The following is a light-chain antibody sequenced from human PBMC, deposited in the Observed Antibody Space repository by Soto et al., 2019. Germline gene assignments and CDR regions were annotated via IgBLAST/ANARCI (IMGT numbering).Light chain of an antibody. J-gene: IGLJ1*01. CDR1: SSDVGGYNC. V-gene: IGLV2-14*01. Sequence: QSVLTQPASVSGSPGQSITISCTGTSSDVGGYNCVSWYQQHPGKAPKLMIYEVSNRPSGVANRFSGSKSGNTASLTISGLQAGDEADYYCSSYTSSSSDVFGTGTKVTV. CDR2: EVS. CDR3: SSYTSSSSDV.